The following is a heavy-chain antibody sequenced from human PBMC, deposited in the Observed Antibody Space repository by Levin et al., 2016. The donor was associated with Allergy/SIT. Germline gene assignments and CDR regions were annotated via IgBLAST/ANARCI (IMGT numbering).Heavy chain of an antibody. Sequence: GESLKISCAASGFSFSDAWLSWVRQAPGKGLEWVGRIASKTDGETTEYAAPVKGRFTISRDNSKNMVYLQMSSLRAEDTAVYYCAKEQKPWQNVYYSDMDVWGQGTTVTVSS. CDR1: GFSFSDAW. CDR2: IASKTDGETT. CDR3: AKEQKPWQNVYYSDMDV. J-gene: IGHJ6*02. V-gene: IGHV3-15*04.